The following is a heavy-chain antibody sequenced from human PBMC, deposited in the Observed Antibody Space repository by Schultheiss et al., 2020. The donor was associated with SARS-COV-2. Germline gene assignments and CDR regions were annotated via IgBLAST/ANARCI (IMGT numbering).Heavy chain of an antibody. CDR1: GGSFSGSY. D-gene: IGHD3-3*01. CDR2: INHSGST. Sequence: SETLSLTCAVYGGSFSGSYWSWIRQPPGKGLEWIGEINHSGSTNYDPSLKSRLTISLDTSKNQFSLKLTSVTAADTAVYYCARGPAPYSDFWTDSYTVWFDPWGQGTLVTVSS. J-gene: IGHJ5*02. CDR3: ARGPAPYSDFWTDSYTVWFDP. V-gene: IGHV4-34*01.